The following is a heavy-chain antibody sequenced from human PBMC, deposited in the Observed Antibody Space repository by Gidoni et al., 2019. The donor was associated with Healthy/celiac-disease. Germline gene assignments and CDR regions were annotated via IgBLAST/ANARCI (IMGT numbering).Heavy chain of an antibody. J-gene: IGHJ6*03. CDR1: GFPFSSYA. CDR3: AKGGKDYDFWSGYYMDV. D-gene: IGHD3-3*01. Sequence: EVQLLESGGGLVQPGGSLRLSCAAPGFPFSSYAMSWVRQAPGKGLEWVSAISGSGGSTYYADSVKGRFTISRDNSKNTLYLQMNSLRAEDTAVYYCAKGGKDYDFWSGYYMDVWGKGTTVTVSS. V-gene: IGHV3-23*01. CDR2: ISGSGGST.